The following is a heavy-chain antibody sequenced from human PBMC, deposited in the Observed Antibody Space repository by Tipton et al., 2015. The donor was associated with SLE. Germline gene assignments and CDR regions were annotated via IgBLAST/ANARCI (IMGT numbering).Heavy chain of an antibody. CDR2: IKDDGSIQ. CDR3: AKGSPMFE. J-gene: IGHJ4*02. V-gene: IGHV3-33*06. CDR1: GFTFSTFG. D-gene: IGHD3-10*02. Sequence: LRLSCAASGFTFSTFGMHWVRQAPGSGLEWVAIIKDDGSIQKYADSVKGRFTISRDNSKNVLSLQMNSLRVEDTAVYYCAKGSPMFEWGQGTRVTVSS.